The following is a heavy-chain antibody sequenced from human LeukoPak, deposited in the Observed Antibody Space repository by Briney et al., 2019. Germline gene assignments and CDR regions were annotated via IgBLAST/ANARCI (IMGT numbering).Heavy chain of an antibody. V-gene: IGHV3-21*04. D-gene: IGHD6-19*01. Sequence: GGSLRLSCVASGFTFSSYSMNWVRQAPGKGLEWVSSISSSSSYIYYADSVKGRFTISRDNAKNSLYLQMNSLRAEDTAVYYCARVRVAVASYYHYGMDVWGQGTTVSVSS. CDR3: ARVRVAVASYYHYGMDV. CDR2: ISSSSSYI. J-gene: IGHJ6*02. CDR1: GFTFSSYS.